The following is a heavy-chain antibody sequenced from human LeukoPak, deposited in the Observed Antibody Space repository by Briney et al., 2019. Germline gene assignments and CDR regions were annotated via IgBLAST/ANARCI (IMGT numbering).Heavy chain of an antibody. Sequence: GASVKVSCKASGYTFTSYDINWVRQATGQGLEWMGWMNPNSGNTGYAQKFQGRVTITRNTSISTAYMELSSLRSEDTAVYYCARDLRFLEWSNKRIVFDFGGKGKMAPFFS. CDR2: MNPNSGNT. J-gene: IGHJ3*01. CDR3: ARDLRFLEWSNKRIVFDF. D-gene: IGHD3-3*01. CDR1: GYTFTSYD. V-gene: IGHV1-8*03.